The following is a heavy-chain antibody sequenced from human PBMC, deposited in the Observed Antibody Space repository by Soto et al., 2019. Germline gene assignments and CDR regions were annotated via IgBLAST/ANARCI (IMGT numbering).Heavy chain of an antibody. CDR1: GGSQA. D-gene: IGHD5-18*01. CDR3: GTVGPPLSGAFTYGYEGPFDY. J-gene: IGHJ4*02. CDR2: IIGVFPTT. Sequence: QVQLVQSGAEVKKPGSSVKVSCKTSGGSQATSWVRQAPGHGPEWLGGIIGVFPTTNKAEKFEGRVTITPDKSTGNAYLELSSLTSVDQAVYYCGTVGPPLSGAFTYGYEGPFDYWGQGILVIVSS. V-gene: IGHV1-69*06.